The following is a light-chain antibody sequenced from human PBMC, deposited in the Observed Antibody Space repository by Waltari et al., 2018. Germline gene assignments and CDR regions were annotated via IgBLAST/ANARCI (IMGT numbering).Light chain of an antibody. CDR3: QQYAGSPRT. CDR1: QSVSSRF. V-gene: IGKV3-20*01. CDR2: ATS. Sequence: EIVLTQSPGPLSLSPGERATLSCRASQSVSSRFFAWYQQKPAQAPRLLIYATSIRATGISDRFSGSGSGTDFTLTISRLEAEDFAVYYCQQYAGSPRTFGQGTRVEIK. J-gene: IGKJ1*01.